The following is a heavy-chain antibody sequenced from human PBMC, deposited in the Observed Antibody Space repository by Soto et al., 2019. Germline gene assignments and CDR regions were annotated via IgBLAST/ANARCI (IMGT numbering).Heavy chain of an antibody. V-gene: IGHV3-7*01. CDR2: IKQDGSEK. J-gene: IGHJ4*02. CDR3: ARGRGCSTGCHNFDY. Sequence: EVQLVESGGGLVQPGGSLRLACAASGFTFSSDWMSWVRQAPGKWLEWVANIKQDGSEKYYVDSVKGRFTISRDNAKNALYLQMNSLRAEDTAVYYCARGRGCSTGCHNFDYWGQGTLVTVSS. D-gene: IGHD2-2*01. CDR1: GFTFSSDW.